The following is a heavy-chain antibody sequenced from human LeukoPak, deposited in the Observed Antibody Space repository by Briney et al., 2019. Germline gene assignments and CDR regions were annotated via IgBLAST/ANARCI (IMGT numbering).Heavy chain of an antibody. V-gene: IGHV1-46*01. J-gene: IGHJ4*02. CDR2: INPSGGST. D-gene: IGHD2-15*01. CDR3: AGYLHTDLRWVVY. Sequence: ASVKVSCKASGYTFTSYYMHWVRQAPGQGLEWMGIINPSGGSTSYAQKFQGRVTMTRDTSTSTVYMELSSLRSEDTAPYHCAGYLHTDLRWVVYWGPGTLVTVSS. CDR1: GYTFTSYY.